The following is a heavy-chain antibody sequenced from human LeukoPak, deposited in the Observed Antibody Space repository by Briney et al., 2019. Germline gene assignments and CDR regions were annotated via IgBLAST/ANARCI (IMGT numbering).Heavy chain of an antibody. CDR3: ARRDRERWNDVYDAFDI. Sequence: GESLKISCKGSGYSFTSYWIGWVRQMPGKGLEWMGIINPGDSDTTYSPSFQGQVTISADKSISTAFLQWSSLKASDTAMYYCARRDRERWNDVYDAFDIWGQGTMVTVSS. D-gene: IGHD1-1*01. V-gene: IGHV5-51*01. CDR1: GYSFTSYW. CDR2: INPGDSDT. J-gene: IGHJ3*02.